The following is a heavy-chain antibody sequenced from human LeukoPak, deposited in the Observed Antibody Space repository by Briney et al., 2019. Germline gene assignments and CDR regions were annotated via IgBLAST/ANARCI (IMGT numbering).Heavy chain of an antibody. CDR1: GFTFSSYE. Sequence: GGSLRLSCAASGFTFSSYEMNWVRQAPGKGLEWVSYISSSGSTIYYADSVKGRFTISRDNAKNSLYLQVNSLRAEDTAVYYCARVSSGWYNAYWGQGTLVTVSS. D-gene: IGHD6-19*01. CDR2: ISSSGSTI. V-gene: IGHV3-48*03. J-gene: IGHJ4*02. CDR3: ARVSSGWYNAY.